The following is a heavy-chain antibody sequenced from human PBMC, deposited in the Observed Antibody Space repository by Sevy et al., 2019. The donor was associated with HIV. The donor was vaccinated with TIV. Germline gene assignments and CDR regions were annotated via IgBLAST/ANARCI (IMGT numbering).Heavy chain of an antibody. CDR2: IWHDGTKK. D-gene: IGHD4-4*01. J-gene: IGHJ4*02. CDR1: GFIFSNFD. CDR3: VRVTPDEDGTTLDS. V-gene: IGHV3-33*01. Sequence: GGSLILSCAASGFIFSNFDINWVRQAPGKGLEWVAIIWHDGTKKHYLESVKGRFTISRDNSKNTVYLQMNSLRVEDSGTYYCVRVTPDEDGTTLDSWGLGTLVTVSS.